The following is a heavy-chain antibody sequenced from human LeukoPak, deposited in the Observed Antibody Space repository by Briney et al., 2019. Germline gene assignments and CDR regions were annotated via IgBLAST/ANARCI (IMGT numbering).Heavy chain of an antibody. J-gene: IGHJ4*02. CDR1: GFTFSSYG. Sequence: GGSLRLSCAASGFTFSSYGMHWVRQAPGKGLEWVAFIRYDGSNKYYADSVKGRFTISRDNSKNTLYLQMNSLRAEDTAVYYCAKDQGEWATQFVHFVYWGQGTLVTVSS. CDR2: IRYDGSNK. D-gene: IGHD3-16*01. CDR3: AKDQGEWATQFVHFVY. V-gene: IGHV3-30*02.